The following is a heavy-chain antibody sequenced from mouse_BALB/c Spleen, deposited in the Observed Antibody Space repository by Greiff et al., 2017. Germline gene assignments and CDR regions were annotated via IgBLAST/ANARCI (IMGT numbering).Heavy chain of an antibody. V-gene: IGHV5-12-1*01. CDR2: ISSGGGST. D-gene: IGHD1-1*01. CDR1: GFAFSSYD. Sequence: EVNVVESGGGLVKPGGSLKLSCAASGFAFSSYDMSWVRQTPEKRLEWVAYISSGGGSTYYPDTVKGRFTISRDNPKNTLFLQMTSLRSEDTAMYYCARSGYYGSSLDYWGQGTTLTVSS. CDR3: ARSGYYGSSLDY. J-gene: IGHJ2*01.